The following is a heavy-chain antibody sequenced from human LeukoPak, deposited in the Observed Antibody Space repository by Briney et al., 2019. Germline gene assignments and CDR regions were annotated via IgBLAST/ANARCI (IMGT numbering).Heavy chain of an antibody. D-gene: IGHD3-9*01. CDR3: ARGRDGLRYSHRTGYDAFDI. V-gene: IGHV1-2*04. Sequence: ASVKVSCKASGYTFTGYYMHWVRQAPGQGLEWMGWINPNSGGTNYAQKFQGWVTMTRDTSISTAYMELSRLRSDDTAVYYCARGRDGLRYSHRTGYDAFDIWGQGTMVTVSS. CDR2: INPNSGGT. J-gene: IGHJ3*02. CDR1: GYTFTGYY.